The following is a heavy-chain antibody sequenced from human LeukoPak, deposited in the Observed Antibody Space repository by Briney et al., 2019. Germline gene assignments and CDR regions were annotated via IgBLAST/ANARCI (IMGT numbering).Heavy chain of an antibody. CDR1: GYTFTSYD. D-gene: IGHD3-3*01. CDR3: ARALEWLLLSY. CDR2: MNPNSGNT. Sequence: ASVKVPCKASGYTFTSYDINWVRQATGQGLEWMGWMNPNSGNTGYAQKFQGRVTITTDESTSTAYMELSSLRSEDTAVYYCARALEWLLLSYWGQGTLVTVSS. V-gene: IGHV1-8*01. J-gene: IGHJ4*02.